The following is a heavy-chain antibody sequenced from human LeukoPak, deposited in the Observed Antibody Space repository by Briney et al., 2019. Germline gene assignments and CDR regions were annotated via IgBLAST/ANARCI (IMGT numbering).Heavy chain of an antibody. Sequence: ASVKVSCKASGYTFTSYYMHWVRQAPGQGLEWMGIINPSGGSTSYAQKFQGRVTMTRDTSTSTVYMELSSLRSEDTAVYCCARDGYLCVRGCTSLNWFDSWGQGTLVTVSS. V-gene: IGHV1-46*01. D-gene: IGHD2-2*01. J-gene: IGHJ5*01. CDR1: GYTFTSYY. CDR2: INPSGGST. CDR3: ARDGYLCVRGCTSLNWFDS.